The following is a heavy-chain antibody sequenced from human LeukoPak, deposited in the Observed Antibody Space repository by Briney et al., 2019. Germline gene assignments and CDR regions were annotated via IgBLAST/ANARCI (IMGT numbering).Heavy chain of an antibody. J-gene: IGHJ4*02. CDR1: GFTFSSYA. D-gene: IGHD6-19*01. Sequence: GGSLRLSCAASGFTFSSYAMHWVRQAPGKGLEWVAVISYDGSNKYYADSVKGRFTISRDNSKNTLYLQMNSLRAEDTAVYYCARDPQQWLANFDYWGQGTLVTVSS. V-gene: IGHV3-30-3*01. CDR3: ARDPQQWLANFDY. CDR2: ISYDGSNK.